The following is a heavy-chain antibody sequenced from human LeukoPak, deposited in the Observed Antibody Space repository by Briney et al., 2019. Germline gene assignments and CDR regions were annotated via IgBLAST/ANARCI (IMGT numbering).Heavy chain of an antibody. CDR2: IKEDGSDK. D-gene: IGHD2-21*02. Sequence: GGSLRLSCAASGFTFSGYWMSWVRQAPGKGLEWVAKIKEDGSDKYYVDSVKGRFTISRDNARNSLYLQMNSLRADDTAVYYCARAEYGDCSWGQGTLVTVSS. J-gene: IGHJ4*02. CDR3: ARAEYGDCS. V-gene: IGHV3-7*05. CDR1: GFTFSGYW.